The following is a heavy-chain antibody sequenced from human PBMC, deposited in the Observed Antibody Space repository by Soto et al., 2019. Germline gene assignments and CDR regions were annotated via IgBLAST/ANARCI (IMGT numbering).Heavy chain of an antibody. CDR2: IYWDDDK. V-gene: IGHV2-5*02. CDR1: GFSLSTSGVT. CDR3: AHSQSFDIVVVPAAIHPGEVDFDY. Sequence: QITLKESGPTLVKPTQTLTLTCTFSGFSLSTSGVTVGWIRQPPGKALEWLALIYWDDDKRSSPSLKNRLTNTTDTSKNQVVLTITNMEPVDTATYYCAHSQSFDIVVVPAAIHPGEVDFDYWGQGTPVTVSS. J-gene: IGHJ4*02. D-gene: IGHD2-2*01.